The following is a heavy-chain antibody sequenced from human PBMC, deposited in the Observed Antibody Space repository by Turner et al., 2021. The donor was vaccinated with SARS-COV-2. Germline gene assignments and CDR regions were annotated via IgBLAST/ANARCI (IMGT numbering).Heavy chain of an antibody. CDR1: GITFSTYA. D-gene: IGHD2-8*01. CDR3: ARDYPYCTNGVCYTSYYGMDV. CDR2: ISYDGINK. J-gene: IGHJ6*02. Sequence: QVQLVESWGGMVQPGRSLRVSCAASGITFSTYAMHWGRQAPGKGLEWVAVISYDGINKYYADSVKGRFTISRDNSKNTLDLQMNSLRDEDTAVYYCARDYPYCTNGVCYTSYYGMDVWGQGTTVTVSS. V-gene: IGHV3-30*04.